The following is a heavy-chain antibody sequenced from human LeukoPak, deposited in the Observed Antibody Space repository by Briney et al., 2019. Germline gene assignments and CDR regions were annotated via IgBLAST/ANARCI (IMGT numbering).Heavy chain of an antibody. D-gene: IGHD3-9*01. CDR2: ISYDGSNK. J-gene: IGHJ4*02. Sequence: PGRSLGLSCAASGFTFSSYGMHWVRQAPGKGLEWVAVISYDGSNKYYADSVKGRFTISRDNSKNTLYLQMNSLRAEDTAVYYCAKENVRNYDILTGYYTDYFDYWGQGTLVTVSS. CDR1: GFTFSSYG. V-gene: IGHV3-30*18. CDR3: AKENVRNYDILTGYYTDYFDY.